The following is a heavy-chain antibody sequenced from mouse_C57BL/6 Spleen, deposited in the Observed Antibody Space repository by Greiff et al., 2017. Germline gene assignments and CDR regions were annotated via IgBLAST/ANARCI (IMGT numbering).Heavy chain of an antibody. V-gene: IGHV1-78*01. CDR3: ESVDGTAWFAY. D-gene: IGHD2-3*01. CDR1: GYTFTDHT. CDR2: IYPRDGST. Sequence: VQLQQSDAALVQPGASVTISCKVSGYTFTDHTIHWMTQRPDQGVAWIGYIYPRDGSTKSNEEFMGKATFTADKSYCAAYLQLNSLTSEDSAVYFCESVDGTAWFAYWGQGTLVTGAA. J-gene: IGHJ3*01.